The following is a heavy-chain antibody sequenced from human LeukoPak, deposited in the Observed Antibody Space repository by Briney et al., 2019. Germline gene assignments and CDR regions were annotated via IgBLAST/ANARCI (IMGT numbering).Heavy chain of an antibody. CDR1: GGSISSSSYY. D-gene: IGHD4-17*01. Sequence: SETLSLTCTVSGGSISSSSYYWGWIRQPPGKGLEWIGSIYYSGSTYYNPSLKSRVTISADTSKNQFSLKLSSVTAADTAVYYCARTINLRVDCWGQGTLVTVSS. CDR3: ARTINLRVDC. V-gene: IGHV4-39*01. J-gene: IGHJ4*02. CDR2: IYYSGST.